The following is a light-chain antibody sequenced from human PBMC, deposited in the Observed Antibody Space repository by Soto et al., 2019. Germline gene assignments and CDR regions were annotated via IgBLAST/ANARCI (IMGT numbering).Light chain of an antibody. CDR1: HIVSSDY. CDR3: QQYGLPPSI. J-gene: IGKJ5*01. Sequence: EIVLTPSPGTLSLSPGERATLSCRASHIVSSDYLAWDTQKPGQPPRPLVYGASSRATGIPDRCSGSGSGTAFTLSSSSLEPEDFALYYCQQYGLPPSIVGQGTRLEI. V-gene: IGKV3-20*01. CDR2: GAS.